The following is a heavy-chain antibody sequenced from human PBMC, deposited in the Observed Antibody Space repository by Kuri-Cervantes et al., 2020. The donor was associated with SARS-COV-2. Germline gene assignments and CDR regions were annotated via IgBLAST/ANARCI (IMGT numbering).Heavy chain of an antibody. J-gene: IGHJ6*03. CDR2: IGTAGDT. D-gene: IGHD4-23*01. CDR3: ARGGNPAWNMDV. V-gene: IGHV3-13*01. CDR1: GFTFSSYA. Sequence: GESLKISCAASGFTFSSYAMSWVRQATGKGLEWVSAIGTAGDTYYPGSVNGQFTISRENAKNSLYLQMNSLRAGDTAVYYCARGGNPAWNMDVWGKGTTVTVSS.